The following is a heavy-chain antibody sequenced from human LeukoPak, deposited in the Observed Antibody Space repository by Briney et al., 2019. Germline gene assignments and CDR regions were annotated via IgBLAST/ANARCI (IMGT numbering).Heavy chain of an antibody. Sequence: ETLSLTCTVSGGSISSYYWSWIRQPAGKGLEWIGRIYTSGSSNYNPSLKSRVTMSVDTSKNQFSLKLSSVTAADTAVYYCARDTEDQYSSSWPNWFDPWGQGTLVTVSS. CDR2: IYTSGSS. CDR3: ARDTEDQYSSSWPNWFDP. J-gene: IGHJ5*02. V-gene: IGHV4-4*07. D-gene: IGHD6-13*01. CDR1: GGSISSYY.